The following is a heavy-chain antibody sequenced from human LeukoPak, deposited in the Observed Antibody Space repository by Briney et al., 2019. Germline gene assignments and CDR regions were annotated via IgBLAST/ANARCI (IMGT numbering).Heavy chain of an antibody. Sequence: SETLSLTCTVSGGSISSYYWNWIRQPAGKGLEWIGHIYTSGNTNYNPSLKSRVTMSVNTSKNQFSLQLSSVTAADTAVYYCARSGGLYTSTWYFHHWGQGTLVTVSS. J-gene: IGHJ1*01. CDR1: GGSISSYY. CDR3: ARSGGLYTSTWYFHH. CDR2: IYTSGNT. V-gene: IGHV4-4*07. D-gene: IGHD6-13*01.